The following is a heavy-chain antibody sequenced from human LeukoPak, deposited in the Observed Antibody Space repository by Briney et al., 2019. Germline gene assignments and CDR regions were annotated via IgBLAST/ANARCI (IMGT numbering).Heavy chain of an antibody. CDR3: ASANAHDVVVPAAREGRFDCWFDP. CDR1: GGTFSSYG. V-gene: IGHV1-18*01. Sequence: GASVKVSCKASGGTFSSYGISWVRQAPGQGLEWMGWISAYNGNTNYAQKLQGRVTMTTDTSTSTAYMELRSLRSDDTAVYYCASANAHDVVVPAAREGRFDCWFDPWGQGTLVTVSS. D-gene: IGHD2-2*01. J-gene: IGHJ5*02. CDR2: ISAYNGNT.